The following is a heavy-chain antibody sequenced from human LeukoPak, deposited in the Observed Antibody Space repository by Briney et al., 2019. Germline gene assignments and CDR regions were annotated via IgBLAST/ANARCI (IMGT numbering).Heavy chain of an antibody. CDR1: GFTSSSYL. J-gene: IGHJ6*02. Sequence: GGSLRLSCAASGFTSSSYLMSWVRQAPGKGLEWVANIKQDGSEKYYVDSVKGRFTISRDDAKNSLYLQMNSLRAEDTAVYYCAREKALRFLEWPDYGMDVWGQGTTVTVSS. CDR2: IKQDGSEK. D-gene: IGHD3-3*01. CDR3: AREKALRFLEWPDYGMDV. V-gene: IGHV3-7*01.